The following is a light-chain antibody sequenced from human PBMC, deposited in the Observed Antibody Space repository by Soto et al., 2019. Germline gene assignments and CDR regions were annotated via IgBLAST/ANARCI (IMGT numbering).Light chain of an antibody. CDR1: QGINTF. Sequence: DIQLTQSPSFLSASVGDRVTITCRASQGINTFLAWYQQKPGKAPKVLIYDASRLHSGVPPRFSGSGSGTEFTLTINSLQPEDFATYFCQQLSTYSSFGGGTKVDIK. CDR2: DAS. V-gene: IGKV1-9*01. CDR3: QQLSTYSS. J-gene: IGKJ4*01.